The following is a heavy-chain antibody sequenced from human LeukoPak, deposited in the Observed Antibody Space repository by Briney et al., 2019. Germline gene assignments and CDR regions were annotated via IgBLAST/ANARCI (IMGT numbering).Heavy chain of an antibody. CDR2: INPNSGGT. CDR1: GYTLTELS. Sequence: ASVKVSCKVSGYTLTELSMHWVRQAPGQGLEWMGWINPNSGGTNYAQKFQGRVTMTRDTSISTAYMELSRLRSDDTAVYYCARAGRFLERLFSWGQGTLVTVSS. V-gene: IGHV1-2*02. CDR3: ARAGRFLERLFS. D-gene: IGHD3-3*01. J-gene: IGHJ4*02.